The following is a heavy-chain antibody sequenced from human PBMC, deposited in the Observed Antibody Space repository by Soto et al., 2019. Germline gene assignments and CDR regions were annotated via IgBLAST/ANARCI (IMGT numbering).Heavy chain of an antibody. CDR3: ARGFGYSSSWYGNYFDY. Sequence: SETLSLTCTVSGGSISSGGYYWSWIRQHPGKGLEWIGYIYYSGSTYYNPSLKSRVTISVDTSKNQFSLKLSSVTAADTAVYYCARGFGYSSSWYGNYFDYWGQGTLVTVSS. CDR2: IYYSGST. D-gene: IGHD6-13*01. V-gene: IGHV4-31*03. J-gene: IGHJ4*02. CDR1: GGSISSGGYY.